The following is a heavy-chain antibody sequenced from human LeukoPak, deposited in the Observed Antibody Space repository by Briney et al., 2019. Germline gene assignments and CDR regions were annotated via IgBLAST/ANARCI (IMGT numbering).Heavy chain of an antibody. D-gene: IGHD6-13*01. Sequence: GGSLRLSCAASGFTFSSYGMHWVRQAPGKGLEWVAVISYDGSNKYYADSVRGRFTISRDNSKNTVYLQMNSLRPKDTAVYYCAKSQSVGSSWYEAGDMWGQGTLVTVSS. CDR1: GFTFSSYG. CDR2: ISYDGSNK. V-gene: IGHV3-30*18. CDR3: AKSQSVGSSWYEAGDM. J-gene: IGHJ4*02.